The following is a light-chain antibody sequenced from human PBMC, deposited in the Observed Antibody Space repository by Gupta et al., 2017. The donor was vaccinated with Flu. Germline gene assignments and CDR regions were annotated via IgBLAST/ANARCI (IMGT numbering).Light chain of an antibody. J-gene: IGLJ1*01. Sequence: QSALTQPASVSGSPGQSITISWTGTSSEVGGYNYASWYQQHPGKAPKLMIYEVSNRPSGVSNRFSGSKSGNTASLTISGLQAEDEADYYCSSYTSSSTLGVFGTGTKVTVL. CDR1: SSEVGGYNY. CDR2: EVS. V-gene: IGLV2-14*01. CDR3: SSYTSSSTLGV.